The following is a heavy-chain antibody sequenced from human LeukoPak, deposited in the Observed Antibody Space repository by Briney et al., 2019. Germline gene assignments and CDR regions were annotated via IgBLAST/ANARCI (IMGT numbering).Heavy chain of an antibody. CDR3: ARSYCSSTSCYDFRFDY. V-gene: IGHV1-2*02. D-gene: IGHD2-2*01. CDR1: GYTFSNYY. J-gene: IGHJ4*02. Sequence: GASVKVSCKASGYTFSNYYMHWVRQAPGQGLEWMGWINPNSGGTNYAQKFQGRVTMTRDTSISTAYMELSRLRSDDTAVYYCARSYCSSTSCYDFRFDYWGQGTLVTVSS. CDR2: INPNSGGT.